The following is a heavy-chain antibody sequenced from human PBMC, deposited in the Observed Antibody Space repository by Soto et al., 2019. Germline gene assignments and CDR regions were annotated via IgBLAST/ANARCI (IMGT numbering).Heavy chain of an antibody. CDR2: ISGSGGST. CDR3: AYSSTPFDY. Sequence: HPGGSLRLSCAASGFTFSSYAMSWVRQAPGKGLEWVSAISGSGGSTYYADSVKGRFTISRDNSKNTLYLQVNGLRAEDTAVYYCAYSSTPFDYWGQGTLVTVSS. D-gene: IGHD6-13*01. V-gene: IGHV3-23*01. J-gene: IGHJ4*02. CDR1: GFTFSSYA.